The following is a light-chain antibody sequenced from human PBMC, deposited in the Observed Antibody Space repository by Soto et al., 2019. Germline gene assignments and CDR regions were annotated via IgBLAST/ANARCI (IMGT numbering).Light chain of an antibody. V-gene: IGKV1-39*01. CDR1: QYISTS. J-gene: IGKJ2*01. CDR3: QQSHSTPPDT. CDR2: AAS. Sequence: DIQMTQSPSSLSASVGDRVTITCRASQYISTSLNWYQQKPGKAPKLLIYAASTLQSGVPSRFSGSGSGTAITLTITSLQPEDFATYYCQQSHSTPPDTFGQGTNLEIK.